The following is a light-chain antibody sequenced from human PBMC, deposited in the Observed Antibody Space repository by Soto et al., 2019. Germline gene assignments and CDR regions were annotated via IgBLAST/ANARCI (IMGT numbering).Light chain of an antibody. J-gene: IGKJ1*01. CDR2: LGS. Sequence: DIVMTQSPLSLPVTPGEPASISCRSSQSLLHSNGYNYLDWYLQKPGQSPQLLIDLGSNRSSGVPARFSGSGSGTDFTLKLSSVDAQHVWLYYCIQALQTLRGTFGQGTKV. CDR1: QSLLHSNGYNY. V-gene: IGKV2-28*01. CDR3: IQALQTLRGT.